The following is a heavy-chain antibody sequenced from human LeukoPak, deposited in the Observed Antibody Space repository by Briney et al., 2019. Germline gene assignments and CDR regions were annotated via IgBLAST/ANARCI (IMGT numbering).Heavy chain of an antibody. V-gene: IGHV1-2*02. D-gene: IGHD2-2*02. CDR3: ARGFNQPLLYLYYFDY. CDR2: INPNSGGT. Sequence: GASVKVSCKASGYTFTSYDINWVRQAPGQGLEWMGWINPNSGGTNYAQKFQGRVTMTRDTSISTAYMELSRLRSDDTAVYYCARGFNQPLLYLYYFDYWGQGTLVTVSS. CDR1: GYTFTSYD. J-gene: IGHJ4*02.